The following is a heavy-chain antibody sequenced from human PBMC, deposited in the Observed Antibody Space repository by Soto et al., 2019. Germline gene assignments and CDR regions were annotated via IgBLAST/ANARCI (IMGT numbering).Heavy chain of an antibody. CDR3: ARDQEITMVRGVITYGMDV. J-gene: IGHJ6*02. CDR2: IIPIFGTA. V-gene: IGHV1-69*13. D-gene: IGHD3-10*01. Sequence: SVKVSCKDSGGTFSSYAISWVRQAPGQGLEWMGGIIPIFGTANYAQKFQGRVTITADESTSTAYMELSSLRSEDTAVYYCARDQEITMVRGVITYGMDVWGQGTTVTVSS. CDR1: GGTFSSYA.